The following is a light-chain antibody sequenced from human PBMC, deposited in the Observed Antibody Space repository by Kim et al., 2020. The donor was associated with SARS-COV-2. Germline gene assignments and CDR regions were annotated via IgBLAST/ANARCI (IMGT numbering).Light chain of an antibody. J-gene: IGLJ2*01. CDR1: SSDVGGYNY. Sequence: QSVLTQPASVSGSPGQSITISCTGTSSDVGGYNYVSWYQQHPGKAPKLMIYDVSNRPSGVSNRFSGSNSGNTASLTISGLQAEDEADYYCSSYTSSSTPVVFGGGTQLTVL. CDR3: SSYTSSSTPVV. V-gene: IGLV2-14*03. CDR2: DVS.